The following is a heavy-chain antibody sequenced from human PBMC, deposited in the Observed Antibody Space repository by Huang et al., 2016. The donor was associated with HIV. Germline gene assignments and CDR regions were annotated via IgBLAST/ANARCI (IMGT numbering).Heavy chain of an antibody. CDR2: ISASSGDT. D-gene: IGHD3-22*01. CDR1: VYTFTSYG. Sequence: QIQLMQSGPELKQPGASVTVSCKASVYTFTSYGITWVRQAPGQGPEWMGWISASSGDTEYAQKFQGRVTLTTDTSTNIAYMELRSLRSDDTAKYYCARDPKYHRIGYYRQRRGIDIWGQGTMVIVSS. V-gene: IGHV1-18*01. J-gene: IGHJ3*02. CDR3: ARDPKYHRIGYYRQRRGIDI.